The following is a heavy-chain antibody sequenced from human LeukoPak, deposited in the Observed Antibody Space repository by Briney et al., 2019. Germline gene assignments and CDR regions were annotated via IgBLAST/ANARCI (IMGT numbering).Heavy chain of an antibody. V-gene: IGHV3-30*04. D-gene: IGHD2-2*01. CDR3: ARDGGIVVVPAVGNFDY. Sequence: GGSLRLSCAASGFTFSSYAMHWVRQAPVKGLEWVAVISYDGSNKYYADSVKGRFTISRDNSKNTLYLQMNSLRAEDTAVYYCARDGGIVVVPAVGNFDYWGQGTLDTVSS. J-gene: IGHJ4*02. CDR1: GFTFSSYA. CDR2: ISYDGSNK.